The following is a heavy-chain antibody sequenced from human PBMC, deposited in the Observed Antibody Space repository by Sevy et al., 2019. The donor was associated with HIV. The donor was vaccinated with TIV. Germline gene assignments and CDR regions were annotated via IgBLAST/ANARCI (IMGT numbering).Heavy chain of an antibody. V-gene: IGHV1-24*01. CDR3: SATREYYSDSYGYFDY. Sequence: ASVKVSCKASGHTLTDLSMHCVRQAPGKGFEWIGRFDPEDGERIYAQKFQGRVTMTEDTSKDIAYMELSSLRSEDTAVDYCSATREYYSDSYGYFDYWGQGTLVTVSS. CDR2: FDPEDGER. CDR1: GHTLTDLS. J-gene: IGHJ4*02. D-gene: IGHD3-22*01.